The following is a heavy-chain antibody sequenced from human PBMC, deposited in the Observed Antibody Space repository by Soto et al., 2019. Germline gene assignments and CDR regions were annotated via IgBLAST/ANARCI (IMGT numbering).Heavy chain of an antibody. D-gene: IGHD6-19*01. J-gene: IGHJ4*02. CDR3: ARYFRGSGRYFFDY. V-gene: IGHV3-7*03. CDR1: GFTFSSSF. CDR2: INQDGGGT. Sequence: SCVASGFTFSSSFMGWVRQAPGKGLEWVANINQDGGGTYYVDSVEGRFTISRDNAKDSLYLQMNSLRGEDTAVYYCARYFRGSGRYFFDYWGQGTLVTVSS.